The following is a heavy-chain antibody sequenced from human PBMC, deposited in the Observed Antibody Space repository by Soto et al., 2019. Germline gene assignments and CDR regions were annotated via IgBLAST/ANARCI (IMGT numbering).Heavy chain of an antibody. J-gene: IGHJ4*02. CDR1: GFTFDAYA. CDR3: AKGASTTVFAFNDY. CDR2: ISWNSGNL. V-gene: IGHV3-9*01. Sequence: EVQLVESGGGLVQPGRSLRLSCAASGFTFDAYAMHWVRQGPGKGLEWVSSISWNSGNLGYADSVKGRFTISRDNAKNSLYLKMNSMRGEDTALYYCAKGASTTVFAFNDYWGQGTLVTVSS. D-gene: IGHD4-17*01.